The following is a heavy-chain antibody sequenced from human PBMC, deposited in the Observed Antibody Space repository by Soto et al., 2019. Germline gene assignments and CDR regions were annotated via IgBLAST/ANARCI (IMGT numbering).Heavy chain of an antibody. CDR1: GYTFTNSG. V-gene: IGHV1-18*01. D-gene: IGHD3-22*01. CDR3: AREDYYDSSGYLPVRYYFGLDV. CDR2: IGAYNGHT. J-gene: IGHJ6*02. Sequence: ASVKISCKASGYTFTNSGISWVRQAPGQGLEWMGWIGAYNGHTKYAQKLQGRVTMTTDTSTSTAYMELRSLKSDDTAVYYCAREDYYDSSGYLPVRYYFGLDVWGQGTTVTVSS.